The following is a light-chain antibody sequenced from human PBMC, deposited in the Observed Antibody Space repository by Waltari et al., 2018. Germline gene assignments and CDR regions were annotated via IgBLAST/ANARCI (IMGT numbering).Light chain of an antibody. CDR2: GNN. CDR3: QSFDSNVRGGVV. J-gene: IGLJ3*02. CDR1: SSNIGAGHD. V-gene: IGLV1-40*01. Sequence: QSILTQPTSVSVAPGQRVTISCTGSSSNIGAGHDVHWYQAFPGTAPKLLIYGNNNRPSGVPDRFSGSKSGSSASLAINGLQAEDEADYYCQSFDSNVRGGVVFGGGTKVTVL.